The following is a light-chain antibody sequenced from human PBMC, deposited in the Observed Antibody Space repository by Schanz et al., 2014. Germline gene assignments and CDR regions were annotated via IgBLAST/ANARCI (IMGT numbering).Light chain of an antibody. CDR3: SSYSASSITLVI. J-gene: IGLJ2*01. CDR2: EVT. V-gene: IGLV2-8*01. CDR1: SSDFGAYNS. Sequence: QSVLTQPPSASGSPGQSVTISCTGTSSDFGAYNSVSWYQQHPGKAPKVIIYEVTKRPSGVPDRFSGSKSGNTASLTVSGLQAEEEADYYCSSYSASSITLVIFGGGTKLTVL.